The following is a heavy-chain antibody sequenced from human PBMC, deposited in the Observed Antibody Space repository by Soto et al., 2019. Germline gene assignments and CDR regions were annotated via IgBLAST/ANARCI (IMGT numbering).Heavy chain of an antibody. D-gene: IGHD6-19*01. CDR3: AKDLRSGWRHYTWLDP. J-gene: IGHJ5*02. V-gene: IGHV3-23*01. CDR2: ISGSGGST. Sequence: LILSXASSVFTVSIYSISWFLRAPLKGLEWVSAISGSGGSTYYADSVKGRFTISRDNSKNTLYLQMNSLRAEDTAVYYCAKDLRSGWRHYTWLDPWGQGTLVTVSS. CDR1: VFTVSIYS.